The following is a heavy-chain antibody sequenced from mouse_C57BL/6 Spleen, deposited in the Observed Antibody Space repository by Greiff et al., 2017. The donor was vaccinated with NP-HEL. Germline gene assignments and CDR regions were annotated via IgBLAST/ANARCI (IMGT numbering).Heavy chain of an antibody. V-gene: IGHV1-26*01. CDR2: INPNNGGT. J-gene: IGHJ3*01. Sequence: VQLQQSGPELVKPGASVKISCKASGYTFTDYYMNWVKQSHGKSLEWIGDINPNNGGTSYNQKFKGKATLTVDKSSSTAYMELRSLTSEDSAVYYCARSLYSNSWFAYWGQGTLVTVSA. D-gene: IGHD2-5*01. CDR1: GYTFTDYY. CDR3: ARSLYSNSWFAY.